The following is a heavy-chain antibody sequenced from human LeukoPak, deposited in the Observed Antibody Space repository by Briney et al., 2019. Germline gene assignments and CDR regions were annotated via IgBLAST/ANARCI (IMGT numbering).Heavy chain of an antibody. CDR1: GGSFSGYY. Sequence: SETLSLTCAVYGGSFSGYYWSWIRQPPGKGLEWIGEINHSGSTNYNPSLKSRVIILIDTAKNHFSLNLSSVTAADTAVYYCARSDGYGLVGIWGQGTMITVSS. CDR2: INHSGST. D-gene: IGHD3-10*01. J-gene: IGHJ3*02. CDR3: ARSDGYGLVGI. V-gene: IGHV4-34*01.